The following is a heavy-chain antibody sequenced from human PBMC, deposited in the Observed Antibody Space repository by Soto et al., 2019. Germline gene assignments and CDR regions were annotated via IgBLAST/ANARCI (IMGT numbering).Heavy chain of an antibody. CDR1: GGSISNISYY. D-gene: IGHD6-13*01. Sequence: PSEMLCHTCTVSGGSISNISYYWGWIRQPPGKGLEWIGSIYYSGSTYYNPSLKSRVTISVDTSKNQFSLKLSSVTAADTAVYYCARGSSSWPSAYFDYWGQGTLVTVSS. CDR2: IYYSGST. CDR3: ARGSSSWPSAYFDY. J-gene: IGHJ4*02. V-gene: IGHV4-39*01.